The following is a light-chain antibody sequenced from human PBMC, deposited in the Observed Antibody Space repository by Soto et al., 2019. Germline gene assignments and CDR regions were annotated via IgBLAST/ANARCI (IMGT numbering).Light chain of an antibody. CDR3: QQYNDSFRYT. Sequence: DILMTQSPSTLSASVGDRVTITCRASQSISTWLAWYQQKPGTAPKLLIYAASTLETGVPSRFSGSRSGTEFTLTVSSLQPDDFATYYCQQYNDSFRYTFGQGTKLEIK. J-gene: IGKJ2*01. CDR1: QSISTW. V-gene: IGKV1-5*03. CDR2: AAS.